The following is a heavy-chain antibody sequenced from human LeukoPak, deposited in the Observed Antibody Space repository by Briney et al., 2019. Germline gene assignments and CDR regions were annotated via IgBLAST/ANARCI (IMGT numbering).Heavy chain of an antibody. Sequence: ASVKDSCKASGYTFTSYDINWVRQATGQGLEWMGWMNPASGNTGYAQKFQGRVTMTRNTSISTAYMELSSLRSEDTAVYYCARGTVYAKWELLGGSFDYWGQGTLVTVSS. D-gene: IGHD1-26*01. CDR1: GYTFTSYD. CDR2: MNPASGNT. V-gene: IGHV1-8*01. J-gene: IGHJ4*02. CDR3: ARGTVYAKWELLGGSFDY.